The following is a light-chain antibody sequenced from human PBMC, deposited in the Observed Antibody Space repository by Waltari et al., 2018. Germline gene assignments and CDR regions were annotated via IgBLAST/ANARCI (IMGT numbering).Light chain of an antibody. J-gene: IGLJ2*01. CDR3: SSHGGSKV. V-gene: IGLV2-8*01. CDR1: SSDVGAHNY. CDR2: EVS. Sequence: QSALTQPPSASGSPGQSVTISCTGTSSDVGAHNYVSWYQQYPGKAPKPIIYEVSKRPAGVPDRFSGSKSGNTASLTVSGLQADDEADYYCSSHGGSKVFGGGTKLTVL.